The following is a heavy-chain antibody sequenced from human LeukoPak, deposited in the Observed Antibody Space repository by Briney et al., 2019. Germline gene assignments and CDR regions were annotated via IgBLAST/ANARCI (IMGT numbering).Heavy chain of an antibody. CDR1: GFTFSSYA. D-gene: IGHD6-19*01. J-gene: IGHJ3*02. V-gene: IGHV4-31*02. CDR2: IYYSGST. Sequence: LRLSCTASGFTFSSYAMSWVRQHPGKGLEWIGYIYYSGSTYYNPSLKSRVTISVDTSKNQFSLKLSSVTAADTAVYYCARDPGPGYSSGWSNAFDIWGQGIMVTVSS. CDR3: ARDPGPGYSSGWSNAFDI.